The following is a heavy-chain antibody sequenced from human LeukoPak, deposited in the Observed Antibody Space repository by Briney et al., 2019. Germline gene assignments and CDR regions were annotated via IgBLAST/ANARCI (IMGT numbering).Heavy chain of an antibody. CDR3: ARGTHYYNSSGYWDDGGDAFDI. D-gene: IGHD3-22*01. Sequence: GGSLRLSCVASGFTFSGFAMIWVRQAPGKGLEWVSSISGSNSYIYYADSMKGRFTISRDNAKNSLYLQMNSLRAEDTAVYYCARGTHYYNSSGYWDDGGDAFDIWGQGTMVTVSS. V-gene: IGHV3-21*01. J-gene: IGHJ3*02. CDR2: ISGSNSYI. CDR1: GFTFSGFA.